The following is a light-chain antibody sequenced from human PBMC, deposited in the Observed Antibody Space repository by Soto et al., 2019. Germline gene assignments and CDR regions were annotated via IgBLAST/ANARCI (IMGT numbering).Light chain of an antibody. Sequence: QSALTQPRSVSGSPGQSVPISCTGTSSDVGNYNYVSWYRHHPGKAPKVLIYDVSKRPSGVPDRFSGSKSGNTASLTVSGLQAEDEADYYCSSYVGTDGLLFGGGTKLTVL. J-gene: IGLJ2*01. CDR1: SSDVGNYNY. CDR2: DVS. V-gene: IGLV2-11*01. CDR3: SSYVGTDGLL.